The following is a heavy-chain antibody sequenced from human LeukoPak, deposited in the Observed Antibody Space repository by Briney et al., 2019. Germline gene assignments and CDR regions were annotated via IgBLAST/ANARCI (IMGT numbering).Heavy chain of an antibody. V-gene: IGHV1-2*02. Sequence: ASVKVFCKASGYTFTGYFMHWVRQAPGQGLEWMGWINPNSGATSYAQKFQGRVTMTRDTSISTTYMELSRVRSDDTAVYYCARAFDNRGYDARIFDYWGQGTLVTVSS. CDR1: GYTFTGYF. J-gene: IGHJ4*02. CDR2: INPNSGAT. D-gene: IGHD3-22*01. CDR3: ARAFDNRGYDARIFDY.